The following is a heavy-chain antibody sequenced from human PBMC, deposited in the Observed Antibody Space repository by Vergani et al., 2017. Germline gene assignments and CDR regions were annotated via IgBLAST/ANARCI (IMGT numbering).Heavy chain of an antibody. CDR2: ISYDGRNK. CDR3: ATYSGSYDY. D-gene: IGHD1-26*01. V-gene: IGHV3-30*03. J-gene: IGHJ4*02. Sequence: QVQLVESGGGVVQPGRSLRLSCAASGFTFSSYGMHWVRQAPGKGLEWVAVISYDGRNKYYAESVKGRFTISRDNSKNTLYLQMNSLRAEDTAVYYCATYSGSYDYWGQGTLVTVSS. CDR1: GFTFSSYG.